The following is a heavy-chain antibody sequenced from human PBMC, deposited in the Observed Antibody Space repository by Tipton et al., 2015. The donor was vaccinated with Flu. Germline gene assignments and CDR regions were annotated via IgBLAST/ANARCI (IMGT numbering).Heavy chain of an antibody. CDR3: ARALGGIAARPTDGAYYYYYGMDV. D-gene: IGHD6-6*01. V-gene: IGHV3-33*01. CDR1: GFTFSSYG. Sequence: SLRLSCAASGFTFSSYGMHWVRQAPGKGLEWVAVIWYDGSNKYYADSVKGRFTISRDNSKNTLYLQMNSLRAEDTAVYYCARALGGIAARPTDGAYYYYYGMDVWGQGTTVTVSS. J-gene: IGHJ6*02. CDR2: IWYDGSNK.